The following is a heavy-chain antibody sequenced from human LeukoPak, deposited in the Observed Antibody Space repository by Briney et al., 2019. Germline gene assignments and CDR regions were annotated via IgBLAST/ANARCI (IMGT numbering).Heavy chain of an antibody. CDR2: ISISNSYI. CDR1: GFTFSSYS. CDR3: ARVEAAAVHLNY. D-gene: IGHD6-13*01. J-gene: IGHJ4*02. V-gene: IGHV3-21*01. Sequence: GGSLRLSCAASGFTFSSYSMNWVRQAPGKGLDWVSSISISNSYIYYADSVKGRFTISRDNAKNSLYLQMNSLRAEDTAVYYCARVEAAAVHLNYWGQGTLVTVSS.